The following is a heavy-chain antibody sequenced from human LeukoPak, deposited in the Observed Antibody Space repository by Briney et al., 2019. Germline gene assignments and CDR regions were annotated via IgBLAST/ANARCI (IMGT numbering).Heavy chain of an antibody. J-gene: IGHJ4*02. CDR1: GGSISSGGYY. Sequence: SETLSLTCAVYGGSISSGGYYWSWIRQHPGKGLEWIGYIYYSGSTYYNPSLKSRVTISVDTSKNQFSLKLSSVTAADTAVYYCARVPLYYDSSGYLFDYWGQGTLVTVSS. D-gene: IGHD3-22*01. CDR2: IYYSGST. V-gene: IGHV4-31*11. CDR3: ARVPLYYDSSGYLFDY.